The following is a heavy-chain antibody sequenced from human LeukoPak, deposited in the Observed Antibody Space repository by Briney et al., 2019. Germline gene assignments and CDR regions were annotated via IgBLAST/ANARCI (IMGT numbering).Heavy chain of an antibody. CDR3: AREGTEGTTTKYFHQ. Sequence: SVTDSFMSSGGTFISYAISWVRQAPGQGLEWMGGSIPIFGTPNYAQKFQGRVTITADESTSTAYIELSSMRSEATAVYYCAREGTEGTTTKYFHQWGQGTLVTVSS. CDR1: GGTFISYA. V-gene: IGHV1-69*13. J-gene: IGHJ1*01. D-gene: IGHD1-26*01. CDR2: SIPIFGTP.